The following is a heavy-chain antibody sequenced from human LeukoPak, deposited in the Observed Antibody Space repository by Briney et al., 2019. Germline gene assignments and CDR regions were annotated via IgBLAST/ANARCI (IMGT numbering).Heavy chain of an antibody. D-gene: IGHD3-22*01. CDR1: GGSFSGYY. CDR3: GRGNYYDSSGPGYFQH. CDR2: INHSGST. V-gene: IGHV4-34*01. Sequence: LSETLSLTCAVYGGSFSGYYWSWIRQPPGKGLEWIGEINHSGSTNYNPSLKSRVTISVDTSKNQFSLKLSSVTAADTAVYYCGRGNYYDSSGPGYFQHWGQGTLVPVSS. J-gene: IGHJ1*01.